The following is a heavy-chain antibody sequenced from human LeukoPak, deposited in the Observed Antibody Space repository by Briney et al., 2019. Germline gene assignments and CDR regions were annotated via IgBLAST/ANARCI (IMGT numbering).Heavy chain of an antibody. CDR2: INPSGGST. V-gene: IGHV1-46*01. Sequence: ASVKVSCKASGYTFTSYYMHWVRQAPGQGLEWMGIINPSGGSTSYAQKFQGRVTMTRDMSTSTVYMELSSLRSEDTAVYYCARDLTHRRNYDNSGYQIVMAFWGQGTLVTGSS. CDR1: GYTFTSYY. CDR3: ARDLTHRRNYDNSGYQIVMAF. J-gene: IGHJ4*02. D-gene: IGHD3-22*01.